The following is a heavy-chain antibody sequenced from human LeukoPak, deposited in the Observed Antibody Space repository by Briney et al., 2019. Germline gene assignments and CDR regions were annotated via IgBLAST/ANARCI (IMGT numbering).Heavy chain of an antibody. CDR1: GFTFSNYS. J-gene: IGHJ6*03. Sequence: GGSLRLSCAASGFTFSNYSMNWVRQAPGKGLESVSSISGSSSYIYYADSVEGRFTISRDNAKNSLYLQMNSLRAEDTAVYFCARDPGSHYYYYMDVWGRGTTVTVSS. D-gene: IGHD1-1*01. CDR2: ISGSSSYI. CDR3: ARDPGSHYYYYMDV. V-gene: IGHV3-21*01.